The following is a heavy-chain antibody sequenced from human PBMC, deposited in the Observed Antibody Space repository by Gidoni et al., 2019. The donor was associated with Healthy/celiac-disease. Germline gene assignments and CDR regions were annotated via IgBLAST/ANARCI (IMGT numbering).Heavy chain of an antibody. J-gene: IGHJ6*02. CDR2: ISSSSSTI. Sequence: EVQLVESGGGLVQPGGSLRLSCAASGFTFSSYSMNWVRQAPGKGLEWVSYISSSSSTIYYADSVKGRFTISRDNAKNSLYLQMNSLRDEDTAVYYCAGLTTGTFFDYGMDVWGQGTTVTVSS. CDR1: GFTFSSYS. V-gene: IGHV3-48*02. CDR3: AGLTTGTFFDYGMDV. D-gene: IGHD1-1*01.